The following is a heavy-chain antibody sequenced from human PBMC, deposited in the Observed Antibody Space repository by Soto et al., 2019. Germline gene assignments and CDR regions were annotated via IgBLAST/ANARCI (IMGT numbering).Heavy chain of an antibody. D-gene: IGHD2-21*01. J-gene: IGHJ4*02. CDR1: GYMFTGFY. Sequence: ASVKVSCKTSGYMFTGFYIHCVRQAPGQGLEWMGWINPNSGGSNYSQNFQGRVTMTRDTSISTVYLELRRLRSDDTAVYYCARDLSLAYCGGGCYSLFDSWGQGTLVTVSS. CDR2: INPNSGGS. V-gene: IGHV1-2*02. CDR3: ARDLSLAYCGGGCYSLFDS.